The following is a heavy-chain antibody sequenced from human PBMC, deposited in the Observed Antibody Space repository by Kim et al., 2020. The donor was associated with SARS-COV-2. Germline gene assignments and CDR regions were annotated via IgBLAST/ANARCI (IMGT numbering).Heavy chain of an antibody. CDR2: IYYSGST. CDR1: GGSISSSSYY. CDR3: ARLLRGDYAH. Sequence: SETLSLTCTVSGGSISSSSYYWGWIRQPPGKGLEWIGSIYYSGSTYYNPSLKSRVTISVDTSKNQFSLKLSSVTAADTAVYYCARLLRGDYAHWGQGTLVTVSS. J-gene: IGHJ4*02. V-gene: IGHV4-39*01. D-gene: IGHD4-17*01.